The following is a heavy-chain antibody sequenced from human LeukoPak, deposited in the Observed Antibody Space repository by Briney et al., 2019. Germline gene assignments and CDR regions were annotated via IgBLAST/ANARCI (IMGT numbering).Heavy chain of an antibody. CDR3: ARDVKGYSGYECLLDY. CDR2: IKQDGSEK. V-gene: IGHV3-7*01. CDR1: GFTFSSYW. J-gene: IGHJ4*02. D-gene: IGHD5-12*01. Sequence: GGSLRLSCAASGFTFSSYWMSWVRQAPGKGLEWVANIKQDGSEKYYVDSVKGRFTISRDNAKNSLYLQMNSLRAEDTAVYYCARDVKGYSGYECLLDYWGQGTLVTVSS.